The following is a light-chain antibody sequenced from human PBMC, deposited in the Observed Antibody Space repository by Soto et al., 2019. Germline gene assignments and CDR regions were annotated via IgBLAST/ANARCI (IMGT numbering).Light chain of an antibody. Sequence: EIVLTQSPATLSLSPRESATLSCRASRSVSNYLAWYQQKPGQAPRLLIYGASTRATGIPARFSGSGSGTEFTLTISSLQPEDFAVYYCQQYNNWPPITFGQGTRLEIK. CDR3: QQYNNWPPIT. CDR1: RSVSNY. V-gene: IGKV3-15*01. J-gene: IGKJ5*01. CDR2: GAS.